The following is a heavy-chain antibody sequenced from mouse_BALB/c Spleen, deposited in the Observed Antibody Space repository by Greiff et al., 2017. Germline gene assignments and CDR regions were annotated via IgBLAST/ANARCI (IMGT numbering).Heavy chain of an antibody. CDR3: ARPTSSGYRYYFDY. CDR1: GYSFTGYN. CDR2: IDPYNGGT. J-gene: IGHJ2*01. V-gene: IGHV1S135*01. Sequence: VQLQQSGPELGKPGASVKISCKASGYSFTGYNMYWVKQSHRKSLEWIGYIDPYNGGTSYNQKSKGKATLTVDKSSSTAYMHLNSLTSEDSAVYYCARPTSSGYRYYFDYWGQGTTLTVAS. D-gene: IGHD3-1*01.